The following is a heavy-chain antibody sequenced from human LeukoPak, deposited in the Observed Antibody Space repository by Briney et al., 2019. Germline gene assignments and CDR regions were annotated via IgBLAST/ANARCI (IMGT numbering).Heavy chain of an antibody. CDR1: GFTLSGYW. D-gene: IGHD6-13*01. V-gene: IGHV3-74*01. J-gene: IGHJ4*02. CDR2: INSDGTNT. CDR3: ARIGSNAALDY. Sequence: GGSLRLSCAASGFTLSGYWMHWVRQAPGKGLVWVSHINSDGTNTRYADSVKGRFTISRDNARNTLYLQMRSLRADDTAVYYCARIGSNAALDYWGQGALGTVS.